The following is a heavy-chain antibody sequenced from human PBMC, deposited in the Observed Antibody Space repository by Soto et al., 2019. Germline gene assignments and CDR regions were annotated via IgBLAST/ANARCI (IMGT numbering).Heavy chain of an antibody. D-gene: IGHD3-9*01. CDR1: GFTFSSYA. CDR2: ISYDGSNK. CDR3: ARDMGRYFDWLHYLYYYYYGMDV. J-gene: IGHJ6*02. V-gene: IGHV3-30-3*01. Sequence: GGSLRLSCAASGFTFSSYAMHWVRQAPGKGLEWVAVISYDGSNKYYADSGKGRITIPRDKSKNTLYLQMNSLRAEDTAVYYCARDMGRYFDWLHYLYYYYYGMDVWGQGTTVTVSS.